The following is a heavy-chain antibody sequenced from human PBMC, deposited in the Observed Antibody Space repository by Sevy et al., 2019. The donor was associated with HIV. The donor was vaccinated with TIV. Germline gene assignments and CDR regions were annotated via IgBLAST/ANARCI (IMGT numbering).Heavy chain of an antibody. J-gene: IGHJ6*03. Sequence: GGSLRLSCAASGFTFSSYAMSWVRQAPGKGLEWVSAISGSGGSTYYADSVKGRFTISRDNSKNTLYLQMNSLRAEDKAVYYCAKKGLERIGGYYYYYMDVWGKGTTVTVSS. V-gene: IGHV3-23*01. CDR2: ISGSGGST. CDR3: AKKGLERIGGYYYYYMDV. D-gene: IGHD3-16*01. CDR1: GFTFSSYA.